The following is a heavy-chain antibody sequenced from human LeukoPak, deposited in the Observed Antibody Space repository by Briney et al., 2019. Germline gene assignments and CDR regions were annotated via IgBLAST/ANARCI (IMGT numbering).Heavy chain of an antibody. CDR1: GYSFSSYW. V-gene: IGHV5-51*01. D-gene: IGHD3-10*01. Sequence: PGESLKISCEGSGYSFSSYWIGWVRQMPGKGLEWMGIIYPADSDTRYSPSFQGQVTISADKSISTAYLQWSSLKASDTAMYYCARREALRFGELLFGSGLNGMDVWGQGTTVTVSS. J-gene: IGHJ6*02. CDR3: ARREALRFGELLFGSGLNGMDV. CDR2: IYPADSDT.